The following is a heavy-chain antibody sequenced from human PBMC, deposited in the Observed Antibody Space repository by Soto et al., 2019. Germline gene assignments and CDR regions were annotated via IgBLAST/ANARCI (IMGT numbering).Heavy chain of an antibody. CDR3: VRDFGWYFRSGYMDV. D-gene: IGHD3-3*01. Sequence: EVQLVESGGGLVNPGGSLRLSCAASGFDFSSYSMNWVSQAPGKGLEWVSSINEDSSYIYYAHSLRGRFTISRDNAKESLYLQMNSLRSEDTAVYYCVRDFGWYFRSGYMDVWGDGATVTVSS. J-gene: IGHJ6*03. CDR2: INEDSSYI. V-gene: IGHV3-21*02. CDR1: GFDFSSYS.